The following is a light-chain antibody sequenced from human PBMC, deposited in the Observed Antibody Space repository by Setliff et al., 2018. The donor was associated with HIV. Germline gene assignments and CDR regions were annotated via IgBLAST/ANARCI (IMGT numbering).Light chain of an antibody. J-gene: IGLJ1*01. V-gene: IGLV2-14*03. CDR1: SNDIGDYNY. CDR3: SSYAGSNKGV. CDR2: DVS. Sequence: QSVLSQPASVSGSPGQSINISCSATSNDIGDYNYVSWYQQHPDKAPKLLIFDVSNRPSGISNRFSGSKSGNTASLTVSGLQDEDEADYYCSSYAGSNKGVFGTGTKVTV.